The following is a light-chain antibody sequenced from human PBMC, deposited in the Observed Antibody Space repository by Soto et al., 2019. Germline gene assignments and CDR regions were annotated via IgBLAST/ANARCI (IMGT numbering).Light chain of an antibody. V-gene: IGKV3-15*01. Sequence: RVSTQSTATLSVSPGERATLSCRASQSISSSLAWYQQKPGQAPRLLIHGASTRATSNPGRFSGSGSGAEFTLTISSLQSEDFALYYCQQYYDWPPTFGQGTKVDIK. CDR1: QSISSS. J-gene: IGKJ1*01. CDR2: GAS. CDR3: QQYYDWPPT.